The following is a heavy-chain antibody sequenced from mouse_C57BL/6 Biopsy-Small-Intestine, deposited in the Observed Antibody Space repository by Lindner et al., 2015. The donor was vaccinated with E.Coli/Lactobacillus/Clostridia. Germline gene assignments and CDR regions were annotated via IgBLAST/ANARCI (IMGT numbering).Heavy chain of an antibody. J-gene: IGHJ2*01. CDR1: GYAFSNSW. CDR2: INPSSGYT. D-gene: IGHD2-4*01. CDR3: ARSGDYEEGSYFDY. Sequence: VQLQESGPELVKPGASVKISCKASGYAFSNSWMNWVKQRPGQGLEWIGYINPSSGYTKYNQKFKDKATLTADKSSSTAYMQLSSLTYEDSAVYYCARSGDYEEGSYFDYWGQGTTLTVSS. V-gene: IGHV1-7*01.